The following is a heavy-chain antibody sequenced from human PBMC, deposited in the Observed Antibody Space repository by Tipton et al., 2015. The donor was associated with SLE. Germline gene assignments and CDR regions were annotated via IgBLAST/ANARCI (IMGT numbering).Heavy chain of an antibody. D-gene: IGHD6-19*01. J-gene: IGHJ4*02. Sequence: TLSLTCAVYGGSFSGYYWSWIRQPPGKGLEWIGEINHSGSTNYNPSLKGRVTISVDTSKNQFSLKLSSVTAADTAVYYCARGDPYSSGWYVDYWGQGTLVTVSS. CDR3: ARGDPYSSGWYVDY. CDR2: INHSGST. V-gene: IGHV4-34*01. CDR1: GGSFSGYY.